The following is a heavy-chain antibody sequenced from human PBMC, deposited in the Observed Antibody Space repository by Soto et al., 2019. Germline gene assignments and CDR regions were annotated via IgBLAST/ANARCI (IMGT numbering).Heavy chain of an antibody. CDR2: IYPGDSDT. V-gene: IGHV5-51*01. CDR1: GYSFTSYW. D-gene: IGHD1-26*01. Sequence: RGESLKISCKGSGYSFTSYWIGWVRQMPGKGLEWMGIIYPGDSDTRYSPSFQGQVTISADKASSTAYLQWSSLKASDTAMYYCARKEVGATKELDYWGQGAVVPVSS. J-gene: IGHJ4*02. CDR3: ARKEVGATKELDY.